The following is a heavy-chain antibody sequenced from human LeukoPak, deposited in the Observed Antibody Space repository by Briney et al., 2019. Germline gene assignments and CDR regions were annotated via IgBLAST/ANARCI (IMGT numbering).Heavy chain of an antibody. Sequence: GGSLRLSCEASGFTFIGNWMSWVRQAPGKGLEWVASINPDGSQKFYVDSVKGRFTISRDNTKTSLYLQMNSLGAEDTATYYCAKLLGTATTYDSWGQGTRVTVSS. CDR2: INPDGSQK. V-gene: IGHV3-7*01. D-gene: IGHD5-24*01. CDR1: GFTFIGNW. CDR3: AKLLGTATTYDS. J-gene: IGHJ4*02.